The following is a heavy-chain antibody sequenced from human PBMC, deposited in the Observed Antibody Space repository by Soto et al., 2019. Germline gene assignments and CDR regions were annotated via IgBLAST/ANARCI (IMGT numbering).Heavy chain of an antibody. J-gene: IGHJ6*02. CDR1: GGTFSSYT. CDR2: IIPILGIA. Sequence: SVKVSCKASGGTFSSYTIIWVRQAPGQGLEWMGRIIPILGIANYAQKFQGRVTITADKSTSTAYMELSSLRSDDTAVYYCAREGVAPYYYYGMDVWGQGTPVTVSS. V-gene: IGHV1-69*04. D-gene: IGHD5-12*01. CDR3: AREGVAPYYYYGMDV.